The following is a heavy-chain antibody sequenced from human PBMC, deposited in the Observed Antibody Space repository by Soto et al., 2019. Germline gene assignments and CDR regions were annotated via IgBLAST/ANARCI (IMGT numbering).Heavy chain of an antibody. CDR1: GFTFSSYG. D-gene: IGHD3-10*01. CDR2: IWYDGSNK. CDR3: ARDEEPFGEGYYYGMAV. J-gene: IGHJ6*02. V-gene: IGHV3-33*01. Sequence: QVQLVESGGGVVQPGRSLRLSCAASGFTFSSYGMHWVRQAPGKGLEWVAVIWYDGSNKYYADSVKGRFTISRDNSKNTLYLQMHSLRAADTAVYYCARDEEPFGEGYYYGMAVWGQGTTVTVSS.